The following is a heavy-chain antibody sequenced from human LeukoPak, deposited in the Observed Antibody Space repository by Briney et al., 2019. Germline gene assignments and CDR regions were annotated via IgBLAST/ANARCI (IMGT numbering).Heavy chain of an antibody. CDR1: GYTFTSYA. CDR2: INTNTGNP. Sequence: GASVKVSCKASGYTFTSYAMNWVRQAPGQGLEWMGWINTNTGNPTYAQGFTGRFVFSLDTSVSTAYLQISSLKAEDTAVYYCARDQDYYDSSGYYLFDYWGQGTLVTVSS. J-gene: IGHJ4*02. D-gene: IGHD3-22*01. CDR3: ARDQDYYDSSGYYLFDY. V-gene: IGHV7-4-1*02.